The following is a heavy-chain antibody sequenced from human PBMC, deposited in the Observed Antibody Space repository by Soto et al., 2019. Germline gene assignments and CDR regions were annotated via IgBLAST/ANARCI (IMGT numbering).Heavy chain of an antibody. J-gene: IGHJ4*02. Sequence: EVQLVESGGGLVQPGGSLRLSCAASGFTFSSYDMHWVRQATGKGLEWVSAIGTAGDTYYPGSVKGRFTISRENAKNSLYIQMNSLRAGDTAVYYCARGGGGDYRFDYWGQGTLVTVSS. CDR2: IGTAGDT. V-gene: IGHV3-13*01. D-gene: IGHD4-17*01. CDR1: GFTFSSYD. CDR3: ARGGGGDYRFDY.